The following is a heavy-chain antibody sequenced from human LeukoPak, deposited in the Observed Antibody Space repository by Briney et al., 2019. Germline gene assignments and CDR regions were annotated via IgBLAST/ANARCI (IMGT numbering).Heavy chain of an antibody. CDR3: ARSYYDYGAFKDDS. CDR1: GFTLSSYA. D-gene: IGHD4-17*01. Sequence: GGSLRLSCAASGFTLSSYAMHWVRQAPGKGLEWVAVISYDGSNKYYADSVKGRFTISRDNSKNTLYLQMNSLRAEDTAVYYCARSYYDYGAFKDDSWGQGTLVTVSS. J-gene: IGHJ4*02. V-gene: IGHV3-30*04. CDR2: ISYDGSNK.